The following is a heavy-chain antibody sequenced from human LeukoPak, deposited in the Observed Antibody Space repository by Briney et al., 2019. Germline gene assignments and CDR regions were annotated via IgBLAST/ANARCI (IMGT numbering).Heavy chain of an antibody. CDR1: GFSFSTYS. CDR2: VSGTSEYI. Sequence: GGSLRLSCAASGFSFSTYSMIWVRKAPGKGLEWVSSVSGTSEYIYYADSVRGRFTISRDSAKNTVYLQMNSLRAEDTAVYYCARWYSSGWYSDYWGQGTLVTVSS. D-gene: IGHD6-19*01. V-gene: IGHV3-21*06. CDR3: ARWYSSGWYSDY. J-gene: IGHJ4*02.